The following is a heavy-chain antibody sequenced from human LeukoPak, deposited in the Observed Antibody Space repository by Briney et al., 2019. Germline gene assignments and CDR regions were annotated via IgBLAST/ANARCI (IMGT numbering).Heavy chain of an antibody. J-gene: IGHJ4*02. CDR2: IIPIFGTA. Sequence: SVKVSCKASGYTFTNYAISWVRQAPGQGLEWMGGIIPIFGTANYAQKFQGRVTITADESTSTAYMELSSLRSEDTAVYYCASYDSSGPPTEYYFDYWGQGTLVTVSS. V-gene: IGHV1-69*13. CDR1: GYTFTNYA. D-gene: IGHD3-22*01. CDR3: ASYDSSGPPTEYYFDY.